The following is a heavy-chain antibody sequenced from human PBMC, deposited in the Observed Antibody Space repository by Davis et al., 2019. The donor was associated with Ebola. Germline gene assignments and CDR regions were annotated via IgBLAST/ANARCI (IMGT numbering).Heavy chain of an antibody. CDR2: LSYDGSHT. CDR3: AKDCSGSNMCYYGMDV. V-gene: IGHV3-30*18. Sequence: PGGSLRLSCTAFGFSFGTYGMHWVRQAPGKGLEWVQNLSYDGSHTSSIDSVKGRFTISRDNSKNTLYLQMNSLRVEDTAVYYCAKDCSGSNMCYYGMDVWGQGTTVTVSS. CDR1: GFSFGTYG. D-gene: IGHD3-10*02. J-gene: IGHJ6*02.